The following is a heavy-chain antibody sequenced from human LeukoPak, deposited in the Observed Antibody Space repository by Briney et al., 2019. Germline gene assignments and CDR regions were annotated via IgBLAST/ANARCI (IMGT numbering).Heavy chain of an antibody. D-gene: IGHD2-8*01. CDR2: MNPNSGNT. Sequence: ASVKVSCKASGYTFTSDDINWVRQATGQGLEWMGWMNPNSGNTGYAQKFQGRVTITRNTSISTAYMELSSLRSEDTAVYYCARQYCTNGVCYSSVDYWGQGTLVTVSS. CDR1: GYTFTSDD. CDR3: ARQYCTNGVCYSSVDY. J-gene: IGHJ4*02. V-gene: IGHV1-8*01.